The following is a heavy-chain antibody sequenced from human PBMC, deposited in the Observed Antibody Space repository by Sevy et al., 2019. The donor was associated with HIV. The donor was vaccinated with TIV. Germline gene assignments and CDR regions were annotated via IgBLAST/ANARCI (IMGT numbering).Heavy chain of an antibody. CDR1: GFTFSGSA. J-gene: IGHJ3*02. CDR3: TRQGDIVLVPAAIRGAFDI. V-gene: IGHV3-73*01. CDR2: IRSKANSYAT. Sequence: GGSLRLSCAASGFTFSGSAMHWVRQASGKGLEWVGRIRSKANSYATAYAASVKGRFTISRDDSKNTAYLQMNSLKTEDTGVYYCTRQGDIVLVPAAIRGAFDIWGQGTMVTVSS. D-gene: IGHD2-2*01.